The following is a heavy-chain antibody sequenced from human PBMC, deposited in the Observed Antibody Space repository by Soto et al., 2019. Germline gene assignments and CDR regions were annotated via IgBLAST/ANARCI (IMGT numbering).Heavy chain of an antibody. CDR2: INAGNGNT. CDR3: ATDRLVRVAGTGATNLDY. J-gene: IGHJ4*02. D-gene: IGHD6-19*01. CDR1: GYTFTSYA. Sequence: ASVKVSCKASGYTFTSYAMHWVRQAPGQRLEWMGWINAGNGNTKYSQKFQGRVTITRDTSASTAYMELSSLRSEDTAVYYCATDRLVRVAGTGATNLDYWGQGTLVTVSS. V-gene: IGHV1-3*01.